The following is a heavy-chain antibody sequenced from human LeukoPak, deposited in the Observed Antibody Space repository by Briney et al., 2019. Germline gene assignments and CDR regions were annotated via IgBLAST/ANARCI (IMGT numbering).Heavy chain of an antibody. D-gene: IGHD2-15*01. J-gene: IGHJ4*02. Sequence: GASLRLSCAASGFTFSSYAMSWVRQAPGKGLEWVSAISGSDGSTYYADSVKGRFTISRDNSKNTLYLQMNSLRAEDTAVYYCAKAMEVYCSGGSCYQYYFDYWGQGTLVTVSS. V-gene: IGHV3-23*01. CDR2: ISGSDGST. CDR3: AKAMEVYCSGGSCYQYYFDY. CDR1: GFTFSSYA.